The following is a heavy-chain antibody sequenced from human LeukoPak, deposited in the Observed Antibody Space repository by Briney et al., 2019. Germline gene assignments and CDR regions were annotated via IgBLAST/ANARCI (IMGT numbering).Heavy chain of an antibody. CDR1: GFTVSSNY. J-gene: IGHJ4*02. V-gene: IGHV3-53*01. D-gene: IGHD4-17*01. Sequence: GGSLRLSCAASGFTVSSNYMSWVRQAPGKGLECVSVIYSGGSTFYADSVKGRFTISRDNSKNTLYLQMNSLRAEDTAVYYCARESMTTVTTGYFHDWGQGTLVTVSS. CDR3: ARESMTTVTTGYFHD. CDR2: IYSGGST.